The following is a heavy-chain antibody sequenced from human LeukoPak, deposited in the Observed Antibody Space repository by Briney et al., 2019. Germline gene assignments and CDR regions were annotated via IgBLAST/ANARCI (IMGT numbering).Heavy chain of an antibody. V-gene: IGHV1-18*01. Sequence: ASVKVSCKASGYTFTSYGISWVRQAPGQGLEWMGWISAYNGNTNYAQKLQGRVTMTTDTSTSTAYMELRSLRSDDTAVYYCARRGILTGYYRPRYYFDYWGQGTLVTVSS. CDR3: ARRGILTGYYRPRYYFDY. CDR1: GYTFTSYG. D-gene: IGHD3-9*01. CDR2: ISAYNGNT. J-gene: IGHJ4*02.